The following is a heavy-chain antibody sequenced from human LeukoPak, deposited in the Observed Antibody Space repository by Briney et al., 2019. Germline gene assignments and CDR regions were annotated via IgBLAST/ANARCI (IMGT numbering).Heavy chain of an antibody. J-gene: IGHJ4*02. CDR1: GDTVFSNSAA. CDR2: TYYRSKWFN. CDR3: ARDRGSYYDSSGYLDY. D-gene: IGHD3-22*01. Sequence: SQTLSLTCAISGDTVFSNSAAWNWIRQSPSRGLEWLGRTYYRSKWFNDYAASVKSRITINPDTSKNQLSLQLKFVTPEDTAVYYCARDRGSYYDSSGYLDYWGQGTLVTVSS. V-gene: IGHV6-1*01.